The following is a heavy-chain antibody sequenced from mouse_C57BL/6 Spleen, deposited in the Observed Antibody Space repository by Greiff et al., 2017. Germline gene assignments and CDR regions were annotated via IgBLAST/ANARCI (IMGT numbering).Heavy chain of an antibody. J-gene: IGHJ2*01. Sequence: QVQLKESGAELVRPGASVKLSCKASGYTFTDYYINWVKQRPGQGLEWIARIYPGSGNTYYNEKFKGKATLTAEKSSSSAYMQLSSLTSEDSAVYFCARSNYWGQGTTLTVSS. CDR2: IYPGSGNT. CDR3: ARSNY. V-gene: IGHV1-76*01. CDR1: GYTFTDYY.